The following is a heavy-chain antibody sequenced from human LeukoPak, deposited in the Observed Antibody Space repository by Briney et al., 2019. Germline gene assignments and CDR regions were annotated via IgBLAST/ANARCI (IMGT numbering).Heavy chain of an antibody. D-gene: IGHD3-3*01. Sequence: SETLSLTCAAYGGSFSGYYWSWIRQPPGKGLEWIGEINHSGSTNYNPSLKSRVTISVDTSKNQFSLKLSSVTAADTAVYYCAREPTYDFWSGYYGSAPVYFDYWGQGTLVTVSS. V-gene: IGHV4-34*01. CDR1: GGSFSGYY. J-gene: IGHJ4*02. CDR3: AREPTYDFWSGYYGSAPVYFDY. CDR2: INHSGST.